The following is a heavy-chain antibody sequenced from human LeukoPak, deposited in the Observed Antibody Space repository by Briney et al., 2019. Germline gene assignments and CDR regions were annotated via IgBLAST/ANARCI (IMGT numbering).Heavy chain of an antibody. CDR1: GFTFSDYY. Sequence: GGSLRLSCAASGFTFSDYYMSWIRQAPGKGLEWVSYISSSGSTIYYADSVKGRFTISRDNAKNSLYLQTNSLRAEDTAVYYCARSGETYYYDSSGYIDYWGQGTLVTVSS. V-gene: IGHV3-11*04. D-gene: IGHD3-22*01. CDR2: ISSSGSTI. CDR3: ARSGETYYYDSSGYIDY. J-gene: IGHJ4*02.